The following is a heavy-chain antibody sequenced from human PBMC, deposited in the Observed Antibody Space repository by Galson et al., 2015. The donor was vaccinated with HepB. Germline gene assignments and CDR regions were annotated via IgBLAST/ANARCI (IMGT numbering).Heavy chain of an antibody. D-gene: IGHD3-10*01. CDR2: VTSTSYGGTT. J-gene: IGHJ4*02. CDR3: ARVREVDMGWFGATPDY. V-gene: IGHV3-49*03. CDR1: GFTFGNFA. Sequence: SLRLSCAVSGFTFGNFAMTWFRQAPGKGLEWVGLVTSTSYGGTTKYAASVKGRFSISRDDSKAIAYLQMNSLKTADTAVYYCARVREVDMGWFGATPDYWGQGTLVTVSS.